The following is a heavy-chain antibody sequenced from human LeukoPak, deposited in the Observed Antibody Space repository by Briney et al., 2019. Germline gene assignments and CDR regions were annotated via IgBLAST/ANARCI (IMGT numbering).Heavy chain of an antibody. D-gene: IGHD2-15*01. CDR3: ARHLPRTDIGYAFDI. Sequence: SETLSLTCTVSGGSISNYYWTWIRQPPGKGLEWIGYIFSSGSTNYNPSLKRRVTISVDTSKNQFSLRLSSVTAADTAVYYCARHLPRTDIGYAFDIWGQGTVVTVSS. CDR2: IFSSGST. V-gene: IGHV4-59*08. CDR1: GGSISNYY. J-gene: IGHJ3*02.